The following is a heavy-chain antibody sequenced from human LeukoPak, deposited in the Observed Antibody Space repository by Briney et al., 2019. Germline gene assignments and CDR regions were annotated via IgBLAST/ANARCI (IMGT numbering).Heavy chain of an antibody. CDR2: ISFDANNK. CDR3: AKVVRGVEYGMDV. CDR1: GFTFSSYG. V-gene: IGHV3-30*18. Sequence: PRGSLRLSCAASGFTFSSYGMHWVRQAPGKGLEWVADISFDANNKDYADSVKGRFTISRDNSKNTLYLQMNSLRGEDTAVYYCAKVVRGVEYGMDVWGQGTTVTVSS. J-gene: IGHJ6*02. D-gene: IGHD3-10*01.